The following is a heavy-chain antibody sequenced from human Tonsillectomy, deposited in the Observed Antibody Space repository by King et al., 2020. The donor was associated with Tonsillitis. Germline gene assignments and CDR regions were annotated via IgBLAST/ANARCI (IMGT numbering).Heavy chain of an antibody. D-gene: IGHD3-3*01. V-gene: IGHV3-30*18. CDR1: GFTFSSYG. Sequence: VQLVESGGGVVQPGRSLRLSCAASGFTFSSYGMHWVRQAPGKGLEWVAFISYDGTNKYYIDSVHGRFTNSRDNSKNTLNLQMNSLRVEDTAVYYCAKAGEITIFGVDKGWFDPWGQGTLVTASS. CDR2: ISYDGTNK. CDR3: AKAGEITIFGVDKGWFDP. J-gene: IGHJ5*02.